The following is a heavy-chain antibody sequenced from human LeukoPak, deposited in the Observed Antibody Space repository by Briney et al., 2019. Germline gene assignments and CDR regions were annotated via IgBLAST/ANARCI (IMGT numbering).Heavy chain of an antibody. CDR2: INPSGGST. J-gene: IGHJ4*02. CDR3: AKDLYHRYYHNSGHAFDY. Sequence: ASVKVSCKASGYTFTSYNMHWVRQAPGQGLEWMGIINPSGGSTNYAQRFQGRVTMTRDTSTSTVYMELSSLRSEDTAVYYCAKDLYHRYYHNSGHAFDYWGQGTLVTVSS. D-gene: IGHD3-22*01. CDR1: GYTFTSYN. V-gene: IGHV1-46*01.